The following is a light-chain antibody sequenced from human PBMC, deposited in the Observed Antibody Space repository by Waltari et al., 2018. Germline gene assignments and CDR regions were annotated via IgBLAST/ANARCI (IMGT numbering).Light chain of an antibody. J-gene: IGLJ1*01. CDR3: QVWDANTDPGV. CDR2: YDR. CDR1: NIESKS. Sequence: SYVLTQPPSVSVAPGETARLTCGGNNIESKSVHWYRQRPGQAPVRVISYDRDRPSGIPDRLSGSNSGNTATLTISRVEAGDEADYYCQVWDANTDPGVFGTGTEVTVL. V-gene: IGLV3-21*01.